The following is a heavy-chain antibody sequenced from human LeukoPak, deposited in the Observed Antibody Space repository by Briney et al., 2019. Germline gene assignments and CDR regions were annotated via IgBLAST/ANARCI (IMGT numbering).Heavy chain of an antibody. J-gene: IGHJ6*02. D-gene: IGHD2/OR15-2a*01. V-gene: IGHV3-48*03. CDR1: GFTFSSYE. CDR2: IASGGGANS. CDR3: ARIGTTTRGPAGLDV. Sequence: PGGSLRLSCAASGFTFSSYEMNWVRQAPGKGLEWVSYIASGGGANSFYSESVKGRFTISRDNAKNSLYLHMNSLRAEDTGVYYCARIGTTTRGPAGLDVWGQGTTVTVSS.